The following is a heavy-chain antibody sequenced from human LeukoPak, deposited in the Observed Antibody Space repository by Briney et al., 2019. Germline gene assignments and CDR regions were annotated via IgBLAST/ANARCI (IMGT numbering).Heavy chain of an antibody. V-gene: IGHV2-70*11. D-gene: IGHD2-21*02. CDR3: ARMVVTTIGVTANDAFDI. CDR1: GFALGTSGRG. J-gene: IGHJ3*02. CDR2: NDWDDDK. Sequence: ESGPTLLHPTPTLTLTFTLSGFALGTSGRGGGWMRQPPVKALEWLSRNDWDDDKYYSTSLKTRLTISNDTSKKQVVLTMTNMDPVDTATYYCARMVVTTIGVTANDAFDIWGQGTMVTVSS.